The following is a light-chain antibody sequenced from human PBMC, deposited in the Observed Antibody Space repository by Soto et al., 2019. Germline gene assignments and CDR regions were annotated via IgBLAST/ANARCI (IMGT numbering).Light chain of an antibody. Sequence: DIQMTQSPSSLSASVGDRVTITCQASQDISNYLNWYQQKPGKAPKLLIYDASNLEIGVPSRFSGSGSGTDFTCNISTLQPEDIATYYCQQYHNLPPMYTFGQGTKLEIK. CDR2: DAS. J-gene: IGKJ2*01. CDR1: QDISNY. V-gene: IGKV1-33*01. CDR3: QQYHNLPPMYT.